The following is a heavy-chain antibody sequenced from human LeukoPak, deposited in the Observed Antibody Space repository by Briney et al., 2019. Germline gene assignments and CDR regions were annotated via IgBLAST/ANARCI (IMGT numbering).Heavy chain of an antibody. CDR3: AKARPGSGSYYRGFDY. CDR1: GFTFSSYA. D-gene: IGHD1-26*01. Sequence: GGSLRLSCAASGFTFSSYAMSWFRQAPGKGLEWVSAISGSGGSTYYADSVKGRFTISRDNSKNTLYLQMNSLRAEDTAVYYCAKARPGSGSYYRGFDYWGQGTLVTASS. CDR2: ISGSGGST. V-gene: IGHV3-23*01. J-gene: IGHJ4*02.